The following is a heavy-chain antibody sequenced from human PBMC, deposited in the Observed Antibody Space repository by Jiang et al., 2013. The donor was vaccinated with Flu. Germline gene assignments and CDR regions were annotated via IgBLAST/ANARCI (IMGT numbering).Heavy chain of an antibody. V-gene: IGHV3-7*01. CDR2: IKQDGSEK. CDR1: GFPFSNFW. CDR3: ARDHSPLNDY. Sequence: QLVESGGGLVQPGGSLRLSCAASGFPFSNFWMSWLRQAPGKGLEWVANIKQDGSEKYYVDSVKGRFTISRDNAESSLYLQMNSLRVEDTAIYYCARDHSPLNDYWGQGSLVTVSS. J-gene: IGHJ4*02.